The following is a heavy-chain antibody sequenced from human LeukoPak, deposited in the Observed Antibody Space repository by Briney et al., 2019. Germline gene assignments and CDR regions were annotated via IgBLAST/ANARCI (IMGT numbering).Heavy chain of an antibody. D-gene: IGHD2-2*01. Sequence: PSQTLSLTRTVSGGSISSYYWSWIRQPPGKGLEWIGYNYYSGSTNYNPSLKSRVTISVDTSKNQFSLKLSSVTAADTAVYYCARDYCSSTSCYGDSRYFQHWGQGTLVTVSS. V-gene: IGHV4-59*01. CDR3: ARDYCSSTSCYGDSRYFQH. J-gene: IGHJ1*01. CDR2: NYYSGST. CDR1: GGSISSYY.